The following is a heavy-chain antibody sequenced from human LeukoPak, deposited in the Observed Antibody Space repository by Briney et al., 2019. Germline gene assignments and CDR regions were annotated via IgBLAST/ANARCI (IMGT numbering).Heavy chain of an antibody. J-gene: IGHJ4*02. CDR2: IKSKTDGGTT. V-gene: IGHV3-15*07. Sequence: GGSLRLSCAASGFTFSNAWMNWVRQAPGKGLEWVGRIKSKTDGGTTDYAAPVKGRFTISRDDSKNTLYLRMNSLKTEDTAVYYCTTGSGYSGYDFDYWGQGTLVTVSS. CDR1: GFTFSNAW. CDR3: TTGSGYSGYDFDY. D-gene: IGHD5-12*01.